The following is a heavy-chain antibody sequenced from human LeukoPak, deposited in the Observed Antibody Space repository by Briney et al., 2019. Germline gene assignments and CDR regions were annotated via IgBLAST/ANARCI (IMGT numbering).Heavy chain of an antibody. D-gene: IGHD6-13*01. CDR2: INHSGST. CDR3: ASSRSWYD. Sequence: SETLSLTCAVYGGSFSGYYWSWIRQPPGKGLEWIGEINHSGSTNYNPSLKSRVTISVDTSKNQFSLKLSSVTAADTAVYYCASSRSWYDWGQGTLVTVSS. V-gene: IGHV4-34*01. J-gene: IGHJ4*02. CDR1: GGSFSGYY.